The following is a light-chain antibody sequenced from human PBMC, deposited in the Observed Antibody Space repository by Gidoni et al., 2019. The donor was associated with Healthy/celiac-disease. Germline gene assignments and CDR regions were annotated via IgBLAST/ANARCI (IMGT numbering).Light chain of an antibody. V-gene: IGLV1-47*01. CDR1: SSNIGSNY. Sequence: QSVLTQPPSASGTPGQRVTISCSGSSSNIGSNYVYWHQQLPGTAPKLLIYRNNQRPSGVPDRFSGSKSGTSASLAISGLRSEDEADYYCAAWDDSLSASKVFGGGTKLTVL. J-gene: IGLJ2*01. CDR3: AAWDDSLSASKV. CDR2: RNN.